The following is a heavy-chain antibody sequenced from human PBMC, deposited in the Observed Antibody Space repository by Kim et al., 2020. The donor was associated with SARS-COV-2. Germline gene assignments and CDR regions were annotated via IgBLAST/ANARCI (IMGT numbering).Heavy chain of an antibody. D-gene: IGHD3-9*01. CDR2: INTNTGNP. CDR1: GYTFTSYA. J-gene: IGHJ6*02. V-gene: IGHV7-4-1*02. CDR3: ASEVLRYFDWFWPHYGMDV. Sequence: ASVKVSCKASGYTFTSYAMNWVRQAPGQGLEWMGWINTNTGNPTYAQGFTGRFVFSLDTSVSTAYLQISSLKAEDTAVYYCASEVLRYFDWFWPHYGMDVWGQGTTVTVSS.